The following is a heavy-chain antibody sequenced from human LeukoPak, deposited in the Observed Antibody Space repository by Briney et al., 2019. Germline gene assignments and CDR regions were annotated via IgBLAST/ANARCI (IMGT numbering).Heavy chain of an antibody. J-gene: IGHJ4*02. V-gene: IGHV4-34*01. D-gene: IGHD2-2*01. CDR2: INHSGST. CDR3: ARVYPTSCFDY. Sequence: TETLSLTCAVYGGSFSGYYWSWIRQPPGKGLEWIGEINHSGSTNYNPSLKSRVTISVDTSKNQFSLKLSSVTAADTAVYYCARVYPTSCFDYWGQGTLVTVSS. CDR1: GGSFSGYY.